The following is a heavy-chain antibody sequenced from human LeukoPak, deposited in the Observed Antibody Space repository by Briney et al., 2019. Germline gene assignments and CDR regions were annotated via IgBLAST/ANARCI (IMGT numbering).Heavy chain of an antibody. V-gene: IGHV4-39*01. CDR3: ARSRRELLSFDY. CDR1: GGSISSSSYY. D-gene: IGHD1-26*01. J-gene: IGHJ4*02. CDR2: IYYSGST. Sequence: PSETLSLTCTVSGGSISSSSYYWGWIRQPPGKGLEWIGSIYYSGSTYYNPSLKSRVTISVDTSKNQFSLKLSSVTAADTAVYYCARSRRELLSFDYWGQGTLVTVSS.